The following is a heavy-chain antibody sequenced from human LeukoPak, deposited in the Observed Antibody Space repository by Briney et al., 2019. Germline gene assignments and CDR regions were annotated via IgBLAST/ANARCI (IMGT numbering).Heavy chain of an antibody. CDR3: ARTPDYYDSSGYDY. D-gene: IGHD3-22*01. CDR2: IIPILGIA. CDR1: GGTFSSYA. J-gene: IGHJ4*02. Sequence: SVKVSCKASGGTFSSYAISWARQAPGQGLEWMGRIIPILGIANYAQKFQGRVTITADKSTSTAYMELSSLRSEDTAVYYCARTPDYYDSSGYDYWGQGTLVTVSS. V-gene: IGHV1-69*04.